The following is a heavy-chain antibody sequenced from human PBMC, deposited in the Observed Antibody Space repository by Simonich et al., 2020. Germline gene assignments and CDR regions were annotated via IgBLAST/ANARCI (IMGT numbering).Heavy chain of an antibody. CDR1: GFTFSSYW. CDR3: ARDVRRDGFDY. CDR2: RKQGGMEK. Sequence: EVQLVESGGGLVQPGGSLRLSRAASGFTFSSYWMSWGEGPWKGLGWGANRKQGGMEKYDVDSVKGRFTISRDNAKNSLLLQMNSLRAEDTAVYYCARDVRRDGFDYWGQGTLVTVSS. V-gene: IGHV3-7*01. J-gene: IGHJ4*02.